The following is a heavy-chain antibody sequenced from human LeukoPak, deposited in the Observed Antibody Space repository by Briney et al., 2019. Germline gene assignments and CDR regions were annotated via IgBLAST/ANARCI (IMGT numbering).Heavy chain of an antibody. CDR3: ARDRNYGDSTYDAFDI. D-gene: IGHD4-17*01. CDR2: IYYSGST. J-gene: IGHJ3*02. CDR1: GDSFSSGDYY. V-gene: IGHV4-30-4*01. Sequence: SETLSLTCTVSGDSFSSGDYYWSWIRQPPGKGLEWIGYIYYSGSTYYNPSLKSRVTISVDTSKNQFSLKVSSVTAADTAVYYCARDRNYGDSTYDAFDIWGQGTMVTVCS.